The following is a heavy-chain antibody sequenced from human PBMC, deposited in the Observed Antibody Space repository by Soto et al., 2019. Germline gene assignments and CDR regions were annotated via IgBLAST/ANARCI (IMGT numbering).Heavy chain of an antibody. CDR1: GGSFRPNY. Sequence: SETLSLTCTVSGGSFRPNYWAWIRQHPGKGLEWVGYIYFGGTTSYNPSLKSRVTISLETSNSQFSLRLSSVTAADTAVYYCARLAAYYQSLDPW. CDR3: ARLAAYYQSLDP. V-gene: IGHV4-59*08. D-gene: IGHD2-2*01. J-gene: IGHJ5*02. CDR2: IYFGGTT.